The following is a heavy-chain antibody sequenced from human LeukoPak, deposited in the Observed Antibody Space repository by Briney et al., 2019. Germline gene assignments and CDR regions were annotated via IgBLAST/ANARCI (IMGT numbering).Heavy chain of an antibody. D-gene: IGHD3-3*01. CDR2: INHSGST. J-gene: IGHJ3*02. CDR1: GGSFSGYY. Sequence: SETLSLTCAVYGGSFSGYYWSWIRQPPGKGLEWLGEINHSGSTNYNPSLKSRVTISVDTSKNQFSLKLSSVTAADTAVYYCARVKRITIFGVPKDDVFDIWGQGTMVTVSS. CDR3: ARVKRITIFGVPKDDVFDI. V-gene: IGHV4-34*01.